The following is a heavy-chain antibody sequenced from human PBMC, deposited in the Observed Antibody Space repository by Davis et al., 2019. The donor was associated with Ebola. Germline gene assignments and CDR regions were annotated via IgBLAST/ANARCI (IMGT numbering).Heavy chain of an antibody. V-gene: IGHV1-18*01. J-gene: IGHJ6*02. CDR2: ISAYNGNT. CDR3: ARGQDFWSGYSLYYYYGMDV. D-gene: IGHD3-3*01. CDR1: GYTFTSYG. Sequence: AASVKVSCKASGYTFTSYGISWVRQAPGQGLEWMGWISAYNGNTNYAQKLQGRVTMTTDTSTSTAYMELRSLRSDDTAVYYCARGQDFWSGYSLYYYYGMDVWGQGTLVTVSS.